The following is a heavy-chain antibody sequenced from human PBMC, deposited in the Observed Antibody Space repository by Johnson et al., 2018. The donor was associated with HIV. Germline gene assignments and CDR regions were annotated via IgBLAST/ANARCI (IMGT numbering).Heavy chain of an antibody. J-gene: IGHJ3*02. Sequence: VQLVESGGGLVQPGGSLRLSCAASGFSFSDGFTFNRAWMSWVRQGPGKGLEWVGRIKSLKDGGTTDYSAPVRGRFTISRDDSKNTLYLLMNSLKTEDTAVYYCTTGPVGATKGGGAFDTWGQGTRVTVSS. CDR2: IKSLKDGGTT. CDR1: GFSFSDGFTFNRAW. CDR3: TTGPVGATKGGGAFDT. D-gene: IGHD1-26*01. V-gene: IGHV3-15*01.